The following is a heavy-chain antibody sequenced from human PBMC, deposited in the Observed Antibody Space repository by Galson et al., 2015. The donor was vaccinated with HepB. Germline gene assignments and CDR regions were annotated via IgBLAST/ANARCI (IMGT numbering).Heavy chain of an antibody. CDR2: IIPILGIA. CDR1: GGTFSSYT. V-gene: IGHV1-69*02. CDR3: ARVAAVAGLIDY. D-gene: IGHD6-19*01. Sequence: SVKVSCKASGGTFSSYTISWVRQAPGQGLEWMGRIIPILGIANYAQKFQGRVTMTTDTSTSTAYMELRSLRSDDTAVYYCARVAAVAGLIDYWGQGTLVTVSS. J-gene: IGHJ4*02.